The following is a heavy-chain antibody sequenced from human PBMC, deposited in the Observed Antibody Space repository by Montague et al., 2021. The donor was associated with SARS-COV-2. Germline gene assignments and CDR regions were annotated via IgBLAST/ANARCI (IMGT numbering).Heavy chain of an antibody. CDR1: GDSMNNYY. J-gene: IGHJ4*02. CDR2: INYSGST. V-gene: IGHV4-59*01. Sequence: SETLSLTCTVSGDSMNNYYWSWIRQPPGKGLEWIGYINYSGSTHYNPSLQSRVTLSKDTSKNQFSLRLTSVTAADTAMYFCARAPIYRSSWYVYFDYWGQRTLVTVSS. D-gene: IGHD6-13*01. CDR3: ARAPIYRSSWYVYFDY.